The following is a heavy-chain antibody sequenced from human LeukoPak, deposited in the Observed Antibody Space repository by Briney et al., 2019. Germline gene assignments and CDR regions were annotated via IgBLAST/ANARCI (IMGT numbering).Heavy chain of an antibody. D-gene: IGHD7-27*01. J-gene: IGHJ4*02. CDR1: GYTFTTYG. CDR2: ISTYDGNT. CDR3: ARDRPRRGPGDHDY. V-gene: IGHV1-18*01. Sequence: ASVKVSCKASGYTFTTYGINWVRQAPGQGLEWMGWISTYDGNTHYAQKLRGRFTMIRDTSTSTAYMELRSLISDDTAVYYCARDRPRRGPGDHDYWGQGTLVTVSS.